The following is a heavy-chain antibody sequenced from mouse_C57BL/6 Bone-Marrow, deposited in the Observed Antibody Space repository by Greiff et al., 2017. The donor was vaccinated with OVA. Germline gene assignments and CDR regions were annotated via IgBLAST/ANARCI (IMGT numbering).Heavy chain of an antibody. D-gene: IGHD2-2*01. V-gene: IGHV5-12*01. J-gene: IGHJ3*01. CDR2: ISNGGGST. CDR3: ARQYGYDEGFAY. Sequence: DVKVVESGGGLVQPGGSLKLSCAASGFTFSDYYMYWVRQTPEKRLEWVAYISNGGGSTYYPDTVKGRFTISRDNAKNTLYLQMSRLKSEDTAMYYCARQYGYDEGFAYWGQGTLVTVSA. CDR1: GFTFSDYY.